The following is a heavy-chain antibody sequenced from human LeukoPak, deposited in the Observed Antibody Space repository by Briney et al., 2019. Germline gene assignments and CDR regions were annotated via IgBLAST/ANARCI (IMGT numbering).Heavy chain of an antibody. CDR1: GDSISSSSYY. J-gene: IGHJ5*02. V-gene: IGHV4-39*01. CDR3: ARAGNWFDP. CDR2: IFHSGST. Sequence: SETLSLTCTVSGDSISSSSYYWGWIRQPPGKGLEWIGSIFHSGSTYYNPSLKSRVTISVDTSKNQFSLKLTSVTAADTAVYYCARAGNWFDPWGQGTLVTVSS.